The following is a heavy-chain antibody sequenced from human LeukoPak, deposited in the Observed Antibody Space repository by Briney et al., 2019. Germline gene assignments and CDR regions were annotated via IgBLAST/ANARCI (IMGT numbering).Heavy chain of an antibody. J-gene: IGHJ4*02. V-gene: IGHV3-7*01. Sequence: GGSLRLSCAASGFTFSSYWMSWVRQAPGKGLEWVANIKQDGSEKYYVDSVKGRFTISGNNAKNSLYLQMNSLRAEDTAVYYCAREGIQLWFAYWGQGTLVTVSS. CDR1: GFTFSSYW. CDR2: IKQDGSEK. D-gene: IGHD5-18*01. CDR3: AREGIQLWFAY.